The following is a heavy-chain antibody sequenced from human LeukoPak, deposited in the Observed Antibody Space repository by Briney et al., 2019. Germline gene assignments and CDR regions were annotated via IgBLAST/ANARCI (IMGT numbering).Heavy chain of an antibody. D-gene: IGHD6-19*01. CDR2: IYYSGST. CDR1: GGSISSYY. CDR3: ASSPDSSGWYYIDY. Sequence: SETLSLTCTVSGGSISSYYWSWIRQPPGKGLGWIGYIYYSGSTNYNPSLKSRVTISVDTSKNQFSLKLSSVTAADTAVYYCASSPDSSGWYYIDYWGQGTLVTVSS. V-gene: IGHV4-59*01. J-gene: IGHJ4*02.